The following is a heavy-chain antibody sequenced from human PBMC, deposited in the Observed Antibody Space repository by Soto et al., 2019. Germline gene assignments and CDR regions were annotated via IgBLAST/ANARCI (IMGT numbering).Heavy chain of an antibody. CDR1: GFTFSSYG. Sequence: QVQLVGSGGGWVQPGRSLRLSCAASGFTFSSYGMHWVRQSPGKGLEWVAVIWYDGSNKYYADSVKGRFTISRDNSKNTQYLHMNSLRAEDTAVYYCARDRRTPGTGLFDHWGQGPLVTVSS. CDR2: IWYDGSNK. V-gene: IGHV3-33*01. CDR3: ARDRRTPGTGLFDH. J-gene: IGHJ5*02.